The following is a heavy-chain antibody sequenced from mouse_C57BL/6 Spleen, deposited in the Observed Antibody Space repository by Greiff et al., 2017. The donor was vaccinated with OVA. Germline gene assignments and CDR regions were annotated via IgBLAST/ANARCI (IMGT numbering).Heavy chain of an antibody. Sequence: QVQLKQSGAELVRPGASVKLSCKASGYTFTDYYINWVKQRPGQGLEWIARIYPGSGNTYYNEKFKGKATLTAEKSSSTAYMQLSSLTSEDSAVYFCARRAYYDYEGYFDYWGQGTTLTVSS. CDR1: GYTFTDYY. V-gene: IGHV1-76*01. CDR3: ARRAYYDYEGYFDY. CDR2: IYPGSGNT. D-gene: IGHD2-4*01. J-gene: IGHJ2*01.